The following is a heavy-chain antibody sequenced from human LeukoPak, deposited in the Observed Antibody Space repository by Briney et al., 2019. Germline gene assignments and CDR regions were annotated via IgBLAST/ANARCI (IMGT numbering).Heavy chain of an antibody. Sequence: GGSLRLSCAASGFTFSSYGMHWVRQASGKGLEWVGRIRTKANNYATIYAASMKGRFTISRDDSKNTVYLQMNSLKTEDTAVYYCTNPITIFGVVTKNYWGQGTLVTVSS. CDR2: IRTKANNYAT. CDR3: TNPITIFGVVTKNY. D-gene: IGHD3-3*01. J-gene: IGHJ4*02. CDR1: GFTFSSYG. V-gene: IGHV3-73*01.